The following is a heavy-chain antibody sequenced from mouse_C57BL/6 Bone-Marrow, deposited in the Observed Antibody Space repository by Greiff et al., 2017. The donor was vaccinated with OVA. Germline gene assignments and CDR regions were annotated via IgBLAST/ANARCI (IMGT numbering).Heavy chain of an antibody. CDR3: ARYWGERLAC. CDR1: GFTFTDYY. CDR2: IRHKANGYTT. Sequence: EVKLMESGGGLVQPGGSLSLSCAASGFTFTDYYMSWVRQPPGKALEWLGIIRHKANGYTTESSASVKGRITFSRDNSQSILYLQMNALRAEDSAAYYCARYWGERLACWGQGTLVTVSA. V-gene: IGHV7-3*01. J-gene: IGHJ3*01. D-gene: IGHD1-2*01.